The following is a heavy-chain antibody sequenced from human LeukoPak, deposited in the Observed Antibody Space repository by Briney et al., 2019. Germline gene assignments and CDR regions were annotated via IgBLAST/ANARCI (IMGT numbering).Heavy chain of an antibody. Sequence: PSETLSLTCAVYGGSFSGYYWSWIRQPPGKGLEWIGEINHSGSTNYNPSLKSRVTISVDTSKNQFSLKLSSVTAADTAVYYCARGYTLYYDHVWGSYRYTNWFDPWGQGTLVTVSS. D-gene: IGHD3-16*02. J-gene: IGHJ5*02. CDR3: ARGYTLYYDHVWGSYRYTNWFDP. V-gene: IGHV4-34*01. CDR2: INHSGST. CDR1: GGSFSGYY.